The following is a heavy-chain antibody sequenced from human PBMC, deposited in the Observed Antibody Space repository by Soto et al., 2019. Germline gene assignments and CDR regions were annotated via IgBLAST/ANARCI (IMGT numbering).Heavy chain of an antibody. Sequence: EVQLLESGGGLVQPGGSPRLSCAASGFTFSSYAMSWVRQAPGKGLEWVSAISGSGGSTYYADSVKGRFTISRDNSKNTLYLQMNSLRAEDTAVYYCAKDLDLARGIAAAGTFDPWGQGTLVTVSS. CDR3: AKDLDLARGIAAAGTFDP. CDR1: GFTFSSYA. CDR2: ISGSGGST. J-gene: IGHJ5*02. D-gene: IGHD6-13*01. V-gene: IGHV3-23*01.